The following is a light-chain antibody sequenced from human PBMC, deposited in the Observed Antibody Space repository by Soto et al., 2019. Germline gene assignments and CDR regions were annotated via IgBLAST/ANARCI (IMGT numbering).Light chain of an antibody. V-gene: IGKV3-11*01. CDR3: QQRSNWPPLYT. CDR1: QNVSSS. Sequence: EIVLTQSPATLSLSPGERATLSCRASQNVSSSLAWYQQRPAQAPRLLIYGASDRAMGIPARFSGSGSGTDFTLTLSSLEPEDFAVYYCQQRSNWPPLYTFGQGTKLEI. CDR2: GAS. J-gene: IGKJ2*01.